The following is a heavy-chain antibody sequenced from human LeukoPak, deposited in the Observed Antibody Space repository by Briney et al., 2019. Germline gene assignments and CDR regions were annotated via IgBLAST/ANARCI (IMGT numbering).Heavy chain of an antibody. J-gene: IGHJ4*02. D-gene: IGHD2/OR15-2a*01. V-gene: IGHV4-28*06. Sequence: SETLSLTRGVSGYSISNSNWWGWIRQPPGKGLEWIGYIDYGGSTNYNPSLKSRATVSVDTSRNQFSLKLSSVTALDTAVYYCARFNSTYYYYDYWGQGTLVTVSS. CDR3: ARFNSTYYYYDY. CDR1: GYSISNSNW. CDR2: IDYGGST.